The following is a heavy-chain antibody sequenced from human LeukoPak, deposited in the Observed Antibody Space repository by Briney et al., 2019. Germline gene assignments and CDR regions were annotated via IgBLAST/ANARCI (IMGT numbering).Heavy chain of an antibody. CDR1: GGSISSGSYY. V-gene: IGHV4-61*02. D-gene: IGHD3-10*01. CDR2: IYTSGCT. Sequence: PSETLSLTCTVSGGSISSGSYYWSWIRQPAGKGLEWIGRIYTSGCTNYTPSRKSRVTISVGTSQNQFSLKLSSVTAADTAVYYCARVGYSSSGNYYIDRGAFDYWGQGTLVTVSS. J-gene: IGHJ4*02. CDR3: ARVGYSSSGNYYIDRGAFDY.